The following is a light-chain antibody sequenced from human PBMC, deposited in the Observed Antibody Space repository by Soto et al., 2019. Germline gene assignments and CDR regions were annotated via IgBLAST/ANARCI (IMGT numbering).Light chain of an antibody. V-gene: IGLV2-14*01. J-gene: IGLJ1*01. CDR1: SIDVGAYNY. Sequence: QSALTQPASVSGSPGQSITISCTGTSIDVGAYNYVSWYQQHPGKAPKLMIYEVTNRPSGVSNRFSGSKYGNTAALTISGLQAEDEADYYCSSYTSSSPYVFGTGTKLTVL. CDR3: SSYTSSSPYV. CDR2: EVT.